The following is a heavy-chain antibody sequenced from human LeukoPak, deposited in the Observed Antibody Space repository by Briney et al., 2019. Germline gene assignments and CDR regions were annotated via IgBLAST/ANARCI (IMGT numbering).Heavy chain of an antibody. CDR2: IWYDGSNK. D-gene: IGHD6-13*01. J-gene: IGHJ4*02. CDR1: GFTFSRYG. V-gene: IGHV3-33*06. CDR3: AKVRNSYSSSWWNYDY. Sequence: PGGSLRLSCAASGFTFSRYGMHWVRQAPGKGLEWVAVIWYDGSNKNNADSVKGRFTISRDNSKNTLYLQMNSLRAEDTAVYYCAKVRNSYSSSWWNYDYWGQGTLVAVSS.